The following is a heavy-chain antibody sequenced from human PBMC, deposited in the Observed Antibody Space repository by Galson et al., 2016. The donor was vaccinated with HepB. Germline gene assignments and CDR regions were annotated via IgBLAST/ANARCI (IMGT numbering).Heavy chain of an antibody. D-gene: IGHD1-26*01. CDR1: GFTVSSKY. CDR3: ASNISRYCLDY. CDR2: IYSDGST. Sequence: SLRLSCAVSGFTVSSKYMSWVRQAPGKGLEWVSVIYSDGSTFYTDSVKDKFTISRDNSRNILHLQMNSLRAEETAVYYCASNISRYCLDYWGLGTLVTISA. V-gene: IGHV3-66*01. J-gene: IGHJ4*02.